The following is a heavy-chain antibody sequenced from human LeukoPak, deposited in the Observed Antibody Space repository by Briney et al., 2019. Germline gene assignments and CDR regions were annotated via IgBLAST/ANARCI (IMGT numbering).Heavy chain of an antibody. J-gene: IGHJ4*02. CDR3: ASSAVPSVLTRFDY. V-gene: IGHV4-59*01. D-gene: IGHD4/OR15-4a*01. Sequence: PSETLSLTCAVSGGSISPYYWSWVRQPPGKGLEWIGHISYSGSTNYNPSLKSRVTISVDTSKNQFSLKLSSVTAADTAVYYCASSAVPSVLTRFDYWGQGTLVTVSS. CDR1: GGSISPYY. CDR2: ISYSGST.